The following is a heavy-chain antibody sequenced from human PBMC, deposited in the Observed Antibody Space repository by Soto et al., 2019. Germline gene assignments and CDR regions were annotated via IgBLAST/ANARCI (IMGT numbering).Heavy chain of an antibody. J-gene: IGHJ4*02. D-gene: IGHD2-8*01. CDR2: ISSNGGST. V-gene: IGHV3-64*01. CDR3: ARGYCTNGVCPSHY. CDR1: GLTFSSYA. Sequence: GGSLRLSCAASGLTFSSYAMHWVRQAPGKGLEYVSAISSNGGSTYYANSVKGRFTISRDNSKNTLYLQMGSLRAEDMAVYYCARGYCTNGVCPSHYWGQGTLVTVSS.